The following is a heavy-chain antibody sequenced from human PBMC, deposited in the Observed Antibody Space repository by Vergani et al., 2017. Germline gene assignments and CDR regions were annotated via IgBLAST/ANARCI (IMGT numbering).Heavy chain of an antibody. J-gene: IGHJ4*02. Sequence: VQLVESGGGVVQPGRSLRLSCAASGFTFSSYSMNWVRQAPGKGLEWVSYISSSSSTIYYAASVKGRFTISRDNAKNSLYLQMNSLRAEDTAVYYCARDGPEAVVAARVDCWGQGTLVTVSS. CDR3: ARDGPEAVVAARVDC. CDR1: GFTFSSYS. V-gene: IGHV3-48*04. CDR2: ISSSSSTI. D-gene: IGHD2-15*01.